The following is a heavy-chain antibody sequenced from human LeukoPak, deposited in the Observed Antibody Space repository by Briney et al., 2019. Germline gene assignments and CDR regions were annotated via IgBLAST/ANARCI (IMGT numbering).Heavy chain of an antibody. CDR1: GFTFSSYG. CDR3: ARDYGERGSYYGMDV. D-gene: IGHD4-17*01. J-gene: IGHJ6*02. CDR2: IWYDGSNK. V-gene: IGHV3-33*01. Sequence: GGSLRLSCAASGFTFSSYGMHWVRQAPGKGLEWGAVIWYDGSNKYYADSVRGRFTISRDNSKNTLYLQMNSLRAEDTAAYYCARDYGERGSYYGMDVWGQGTTVTVSS.